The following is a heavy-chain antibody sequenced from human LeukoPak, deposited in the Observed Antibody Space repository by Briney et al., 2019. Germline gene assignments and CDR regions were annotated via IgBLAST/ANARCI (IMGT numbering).Heavy chain of an antibody. D-gene: IGHD1-26*01. CDR3: ARHKRVVGAYDY. V-gene: IGHV4-39*01. CDR1: GGSISRSSYY. J-gene: IGHJ4*02. CDR2: VSYSGNT. Sequence: PSETLSLTCTVSGGSISRSSYYWGWIRQTPGMGLEWIGSVSYSGNTDYNPSLKSRVTISVDTSKNQFSLKLSSVTAADTAVYYCARHKRVVGAYDYWGQGTLVTVSS.